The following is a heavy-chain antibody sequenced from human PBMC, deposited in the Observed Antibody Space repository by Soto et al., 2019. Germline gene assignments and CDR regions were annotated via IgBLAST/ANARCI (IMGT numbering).Heavy chain of an antibody. J-gene: IGHJ4*02. CDR2: ISYDGSNK. Sequence: QVQLVESGGGVVQPGRSLRLSCAASGFTFSSYGMHWVRQAPGKGLEWVAVISYDGSNKYYADSVKGRFTISRDHSKNTLYLQMNRLRAEDTAVYYCAKDRARYCGGGSCYSIFDYWGQGTLVTVSS. CDR1: GFTFSSYG. CDR3: AKDRARYCGGGSCYSIFDY. D-gene: IGHD2-15*01. V-gene: IGHV3-30*18.